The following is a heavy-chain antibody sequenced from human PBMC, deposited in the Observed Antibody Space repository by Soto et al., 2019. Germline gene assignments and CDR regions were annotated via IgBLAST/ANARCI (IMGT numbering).Heavy chain of an antibody. J-gene: IGHJ4*02. Sequence: RASVKVSCKASGYSFTSLDINWVRQTAGQGLEWMGWMQPSTGRTGYAQKFQGRVNMTRDTSINTAYMELTTLTSDDTAFYYCARGVSAGVEYWGQGTLVTVSS. CDR1: GYSFTSLD. V-gene: IGHV1-8*01. D-gene: IGHD1-26*01. CDR3: ARGVSAGVEY. CDR2: MQPSTGRT.